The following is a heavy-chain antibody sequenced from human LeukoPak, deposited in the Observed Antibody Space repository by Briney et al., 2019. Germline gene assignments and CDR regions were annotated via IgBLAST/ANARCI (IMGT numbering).Heavy chain of an antibody. J-gene: IGHJ4*02. CDR2: IIPIFGTA. D-gene: IGHD5-24*01. V-gene: IGHV1-69*13. CDR1: GGTFSSYA. CDR3: ARSLATIHYFDY. Sequence: GASVKVSCKASGGTFSSYAISWVRQAPGQGLEWMGGIIPIFGTANYAQKFQGRVTITADESTSTAYMELSSLRSEDTAVYYCARSLATIHYFDYWGQGTLVTVSS.